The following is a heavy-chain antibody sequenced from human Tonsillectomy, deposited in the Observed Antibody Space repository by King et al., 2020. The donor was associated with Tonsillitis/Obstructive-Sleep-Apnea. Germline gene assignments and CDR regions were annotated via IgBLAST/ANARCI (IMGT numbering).Heavy chain of an antibody. Sequence: QLVQSGGGLVKPGGSLRLSCAASGFTFSNAWMSWVRQAPGKGPEWVGRIKSKSKGETTDYTAPVRGRFNISRDDSKNTLFLQMNSLKTEDTAVYYCATDWGSGTYYVRAFDVWGLGTMVTVSS. CDR3: ATDWGSGTYYVRAFDV. V-gene: IGHV3-15*01. D-gene: IGHD1-26*01. J-gene: IGHJ3*01. CDR1: GFTFSNAW. CDR2: IKSKSKGETT.